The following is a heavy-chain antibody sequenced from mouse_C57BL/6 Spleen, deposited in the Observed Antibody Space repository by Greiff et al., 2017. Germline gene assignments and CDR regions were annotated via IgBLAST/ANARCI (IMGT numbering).Heavy chain of an antibody. V-gene: IGHV5-17*01. Sequence: DVKLVESGGGLVKPGGSLKLSCAASGFTFSDYGMHWVRQAPEKGLEWVAYISSGGSTIYYADTVKGRFTISRDNAKNTLFVHMTSLRSEDTTMYYCATMMIYLCYYAMDYWGQGTSVTVSS. CDR3: ATMMIYLCYYAMDY. CDR2: ISSGGSTI. J-gene: IGHJ4*01. CDR1: GFTFSDYG. D-gene: IGHD2-4*01.